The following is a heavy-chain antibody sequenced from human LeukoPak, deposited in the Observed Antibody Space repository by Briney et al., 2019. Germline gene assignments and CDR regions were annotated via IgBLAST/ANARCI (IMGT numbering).Heavy chain of an antibody. J-gene: IGHJ6*03. CDR2: INPNSGAT. CDR3: ARGGLRVMVYRLYYMDV. CDR1: GYTFTAYF. D-gene: IGHD2-8*01. Sequence: ASVKVSCKASGYTFTAYFIHWVRQAPRQGLEWMGWINPNSGATNYAQKFQGRVTMTSDTSISTAYMELTRLRSDDTAVYYCARGGLRVMVYRLYYMDVWGKGTTVTVSS. V-gene: IGHV1-2*02.